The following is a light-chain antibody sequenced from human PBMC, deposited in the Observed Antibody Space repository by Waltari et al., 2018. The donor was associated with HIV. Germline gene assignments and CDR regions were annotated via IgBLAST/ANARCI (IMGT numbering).Light chain of an antibody. CDR3: SAYAGSTTQVM. CDR2: EVC. J-gene: IGLJ3*02. V-gene: IGLV2-23*02. CDR1: GTDVGGYNL. Sequence: HSALTRPPPVPGSPGQSITLSCPGPGTDVGGYNLFSWYQQHPGKAPKLMIYEVCKRPSGVPDRFSGSKSANTASLTISGLQAEDEADYYCSAYAGSTTQVMFGGGTKLTVL.